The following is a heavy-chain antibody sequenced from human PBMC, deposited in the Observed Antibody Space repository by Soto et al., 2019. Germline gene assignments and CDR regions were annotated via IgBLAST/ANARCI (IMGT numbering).Heavy chain of an antibody. D-gene: IGHD1-26*01. V-gene: IGHV1-3*01. CDR3: ARDRGSYHFDY. Sequence: QVQLVQSGAEVKKPGASVKVSCKASGYTFTSYAMHWVRQAPGQRLEWMGWINAGNGNTKYSQKFQGRVTITRDTSASTAYMELSSLRSEATAVYYCARDRGSYHFDYWGQGTLVTVSS. CDR2: INAGNGNT. J-gene: IGHJ4*02. CDR1: GYTFTSYA.